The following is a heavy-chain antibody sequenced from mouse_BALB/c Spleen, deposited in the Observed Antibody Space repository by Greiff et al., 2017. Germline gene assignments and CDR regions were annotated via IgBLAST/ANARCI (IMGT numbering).Heavy chain of an antibody. CDR2: INSNGGST. Sequence: EVQGVESGGGLVQPGGSLKLSCAASGFTFSSYGMSWVRQTPDKRLELVATINSNGGSTYYPDSVKGRFTISRDNAKNTLYLQMSSLKSEDTAMYYCARSGNYDAMDYWGQGTSVTVSS. J-gene: IGHJ4*01. CDR3: ARSGNYDAMDY. CDR1: GFTFSSYG. V-gene: IGHV5-6-3*01. D-gene: IGHD2-1*01.